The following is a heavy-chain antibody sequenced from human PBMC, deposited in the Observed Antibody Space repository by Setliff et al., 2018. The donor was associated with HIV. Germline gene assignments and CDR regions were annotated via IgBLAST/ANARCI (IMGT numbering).Heavy chain of an antibody. Sequence: PSETLSLTCNVSGGSISSYYWSWIRQPPGKGLEWIGYMYYSGSAYYNPSLKSRVTISLDTSKNQFSLKLTSMTAADTAVYYCAREWRGRYYYYMDVWGKGTTVTVSS. CDR1: GGSISSYY. CDR2: MYYSGSA. J-gene: IGHJ6*03. D-gene: IGHD3-10*01. V-gene: IGHV4-59*12. CDR3: AREWRGRYYYYMDV.